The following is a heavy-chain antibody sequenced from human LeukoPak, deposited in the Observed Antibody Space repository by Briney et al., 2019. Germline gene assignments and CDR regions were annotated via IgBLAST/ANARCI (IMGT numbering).Heavy chain of an antibody. D-gene: IGHD1-26*01. V-gene: IGHV4-34*01. CDR3: ATTTIRLGY. J-gene: IGHJ4*02. CDR1: GGSFSGYY. Sequence: SETLSLTCAVYGGSFSGYYWSWIRQPPGKGLEWIGEINHSGSTNYNPSLKSRVTVSVDTSKNQFSLKLSSVTAADTAVYYCATTTIRLGYWGQGTLVTVSS. CDR2: INHSGST.